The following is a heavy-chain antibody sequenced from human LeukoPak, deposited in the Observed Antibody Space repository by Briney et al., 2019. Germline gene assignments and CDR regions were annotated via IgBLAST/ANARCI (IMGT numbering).Heavy chain of an antibody. V-gene: IGHV1-46*01. CDR1: GYTLTSYY. J-gene: IGHJ3*02. CDR3: ARYWFSSSWQGGWHAFDI. Sequence: GASVKVSCKASGYTLTSYYMHWVRQAPGQGLEWMGIINPTVGDTIYTRKFQGRVTMTRDKSTSTVYMELSSLRSDDTAVYYCARYWFSSSWQGGWHAFDIWGQETMVTVSS. CDR2: INPTVGDT. D-gene: IGHD6-13*01.